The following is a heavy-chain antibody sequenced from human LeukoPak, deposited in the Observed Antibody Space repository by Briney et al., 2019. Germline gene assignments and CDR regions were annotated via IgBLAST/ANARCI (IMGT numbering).Heavy chain of an antibody. CDR1: GVTLSIST. Sequence: PGGALRLPCVASGVTLSISTMNWVRPAPGKGLEWVSSISSSSSNMHCAGPVKGQLTISRDNAKNSLYLQINTLRAEDTAVYYCVRGDNRDYWGQGTLVTVSS. J-gene: IGHJ4*02. CDR2: ISSSSSNM. D-gene: IGHD1-14*01. V-gene: IGHV3-21*01. CDR3: VRGDNRDY.